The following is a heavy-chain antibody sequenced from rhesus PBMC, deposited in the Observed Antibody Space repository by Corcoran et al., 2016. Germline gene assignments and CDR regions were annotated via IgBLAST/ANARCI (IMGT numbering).Heavy chain of an antibody. D-gene: IGHD6-25*01. CDR3: ASRGIVAASDY. CDR2: INGNSGST. CDR1: GGSFSSYW. V-gene: IGHV4-80*01. J-gene: IGHJ4*01. Sequence: QLQLQESGPGLVKPSETLSLTCAVSGGSFSSYWWSWIRQPPGKGLEWIGEINGNSGSTNYNPSLKIRVTISKDASKNQFSLKLSSVTAADTAVYYCASRGIVAASDYWGQGVLVTVSS.